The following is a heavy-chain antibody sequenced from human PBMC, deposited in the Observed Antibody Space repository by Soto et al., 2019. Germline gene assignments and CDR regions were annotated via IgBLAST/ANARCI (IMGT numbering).Heavy chain of an antibody. V-gene: IGHV4-59*01. Sequence: SETLSLTCTVSGGSMRNYFWTWIRQPPGKGLEWIGYIHYSGTTSFFPSYNPSLRSRVTISEDTSKNQFSLKLLSVTTADTAVYFCAAGEASSRNLAPYYLDFWGQGTRVTVS. J-gene: IGHJ4*02. CDR3: AAGEASSRNLAPYYLDF. CDR2: IHYSGTT. D-gene: IGHD6-13*01. CDR1: GGSMRNYF.